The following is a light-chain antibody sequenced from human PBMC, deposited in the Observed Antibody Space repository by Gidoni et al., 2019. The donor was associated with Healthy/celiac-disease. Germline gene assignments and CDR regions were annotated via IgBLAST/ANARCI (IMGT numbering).Light chain of an antibody. CDR3: SSYTSSSTVV. J-gene: IGLJ2*01. CDR1: SSDVGGYNY. Sequence: QSVLTQPASVSGSPGQSITISCTGTSSDVGGYNYVSWYQQHPGKAPKLMIYDVSNRPSVVSNRFSGSKSGNTASLTISGLHAEDGADYYCSSYTSSSTVVFGGGTKLTVL. CDR2: DVS. V-gene: IGLV2-14*01.